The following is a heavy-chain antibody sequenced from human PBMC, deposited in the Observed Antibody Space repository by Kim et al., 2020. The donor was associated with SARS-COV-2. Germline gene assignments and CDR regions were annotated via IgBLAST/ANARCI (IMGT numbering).Heavy chain of an antibody. CDR1: GFTFSDHA. CDR3: VKYLRKCTAVH. D-gene: IGHD5-18*01. V-gene: IGHV3-64D*06. CDR2: TTRTGDGS. Sequence: GGSLRLSCSASGFTFSDHAIHWVRRAPGKGLQYVSDTTRTGDGSYYADSVEGSFTIARDNSKNTLYLQMNSLRVEDTSVYYCVKYLRKCTAVHWGQGTLVIVS. J-gene: IGHJ4*02.